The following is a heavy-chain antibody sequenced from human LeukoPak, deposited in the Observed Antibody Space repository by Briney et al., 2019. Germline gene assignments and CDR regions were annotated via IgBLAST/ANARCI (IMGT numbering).Heavy chain of an antibody. J-gene: IGHJ6*02. CDR2: ISAYNGNT. Sequence: ASVKVSCKASGYTFTSYGISWVRQAPGQGLEWMGWISAYNGNTNYAQKLQGRVTMTTDTSTSTAYMELRGLRSDDTAVYYCARGQAGPYYYGSGSPYRKGVRGQGTTVTVSS. V-gene: IGHV1-18*01. CDR3: ARGQAGPYYYGSGSPYRKGV. CDR1: GYTFTSYG. D-gene: IGHD3-10*01.